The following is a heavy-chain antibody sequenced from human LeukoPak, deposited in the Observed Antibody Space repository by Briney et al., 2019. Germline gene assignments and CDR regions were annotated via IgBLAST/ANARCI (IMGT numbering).Heavy chain of an antibody. CDR1: GFIFSSYA. D-gene: IGHD5-24*01. V-gene: IGHV3-30*04. CDR2: ISYDGNNK. Sequence: GGSLRLSCAASGFIFSSYAMHWVRQAPGKGLEWVAVISYDGNNKYYADSVKGRFTISRDNSENTLYLQMNSLRAEDTAVYYCAREDRDMATISLGLDYWGQGTLVTVSS. CDR3: AREDRDMATISLGLDY. J-gene: IGHJ4*02.